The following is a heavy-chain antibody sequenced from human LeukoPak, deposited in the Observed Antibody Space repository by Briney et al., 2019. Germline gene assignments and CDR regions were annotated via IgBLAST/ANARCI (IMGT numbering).Heavy chain of an antibody. D-gene: IGHD3-10*01. CDR3: ARVQSHYYYGSGSYYLNAFDI. CDR1: GGSLSGYY. Sequence: PSETLSLTCAVYGGSLSGYYWSWIRQPPGKGLEWIGEINHSGSTNYNPSLKSRVTISVDTSKNQFSLKLSSVTAADTAVYYCARVQSHYYYGSGSYYLNAFDIWGQGTMVTVSS. J-gene: IGHJ3*02. V-gene: IGHV4-34*01. CDR2: INHSGST.